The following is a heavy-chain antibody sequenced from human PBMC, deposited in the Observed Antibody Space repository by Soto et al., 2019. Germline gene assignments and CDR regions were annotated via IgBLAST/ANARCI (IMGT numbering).Heavy chain of an antibody. CDR2: IIPLFGTA. J-gene: IGHJ4*02. V-gene: IGHV1-69*06. CDR3: ASKAACGGDCYAFDS. D-gene: IGHD2-21*02. Sequence: QVYLVQSGAEVKKPGSSVKISCKASGGIFSSNTINWVRQAAGQGLEWMGGIIPLFGTANYAEKFQGRVTITADKSTKAELTEVTSLRSEDTAVYYCASKAACGGDCYAFDSWGQGTLVTVSS. CDR1: GGIFSSNT.